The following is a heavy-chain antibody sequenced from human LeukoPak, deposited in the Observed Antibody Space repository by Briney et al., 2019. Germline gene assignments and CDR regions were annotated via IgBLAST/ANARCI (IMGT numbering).Heavy chain of an antibody. D-gene: IGHD3-22*01. CDR1: GYSFINYW. Sequence: GESLKISCKGSGYSFINYWIAWVRQMPGQVLECMGIIYPGDSDTKYSPSFQGQVTISVDKFINTAYLQWSSLTASDTAMYYCARLADYYDSSGYYRNYNWFDPWGQGTLVTVSS. V-gene: IGHV5-51*01. CDR3: ARLADYYDSSGYYRNYNWFDP. J-gene: IGHJ5*02. CDR2: IYPGDSDT.